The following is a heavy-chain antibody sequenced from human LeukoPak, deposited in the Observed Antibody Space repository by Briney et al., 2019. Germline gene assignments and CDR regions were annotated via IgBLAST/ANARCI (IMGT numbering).Heavy chain of an antibody. D-gene: IGHD6-13*01. CDR3: ARWAAAGLYYMDV. V-gene: IGHV3-21*01. J-gene: IGHJ6*03. CDR2: ISSSSSYI. CDR1: GITFSSYA. Sequence: GGSLRLSCADSGITFSSYAMSWVRQAPGKGLEWVSSISSSSSYIYYADSVKGRFTISRDNAKNSLYLQMNSLRAEDTAVYYCARWAAAGLYYMDVWGKGTTVTISS.